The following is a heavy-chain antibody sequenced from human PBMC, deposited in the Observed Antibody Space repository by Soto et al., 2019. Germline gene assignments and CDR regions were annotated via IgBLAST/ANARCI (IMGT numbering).Heavy chain of an antibody. CDR1: GATISSGGFY. CDR3: ARDDSFYGEPGYGMNV. D-gene: IGHD4-17*01. V-gene: IGHV4-31*03. CDR2: IYYTGST. Sequence: QVQLQESGPGLVGASQTLSLTCTVSGATISSGGFYWSWIRQRPGKGLEWIGHIYYTGSTYYNPSLNIRVTHSVXXXRXXFSLKLRSVTAADTAKYFCARDDSFYGEPGYGMNVWGQGTTVTVSS. J-gene: IGHJ6*02.